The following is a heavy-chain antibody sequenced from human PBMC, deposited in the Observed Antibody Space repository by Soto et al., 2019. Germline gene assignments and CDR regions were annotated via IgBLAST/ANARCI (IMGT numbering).Heavy chain of an antibody. V-gene: IGHV3-74*01. J-gene: IGHJ1*01. Sequence: EVQLVESGGGSVQPGGSLRLSCAASGFTFSSYWMHWVRQAPGTGLVWVSRIKSDGSGTYYADSVKGRLTISRDNAKNTLYLPMNSLRAEDTAVYYCARGDGDYYDGNGYLGRHWGQGPLLTVSS. CDR3: ARGDGDYYDGNGYLGRH. D-gene: IGHD3-22*01. CDR2: IKSDGSGT. CDR1: GFTFSSYW.